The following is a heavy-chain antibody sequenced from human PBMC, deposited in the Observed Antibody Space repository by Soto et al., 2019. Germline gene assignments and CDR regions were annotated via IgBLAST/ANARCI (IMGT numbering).Heavy chain of an antibody. D-gene: IGHD3-10*01. CDR1: GDSVTSVSDY. CDR2: IYYSGSA. CDR3: ARGVGFGYYYYHMDL. J-gene: IGHJ6*02. V-gene: IGHV4-61*01. Sequence: ETLSLTCTVSGDSVTSVSDYWSWIRQPPGKGLEWIGYIYYSGSADYNPSLGSRVTISIDTSKNQFSLKLTSVTAADTAVYYCARGVGFGYYYYHMDLWGQGTTLTVSS.